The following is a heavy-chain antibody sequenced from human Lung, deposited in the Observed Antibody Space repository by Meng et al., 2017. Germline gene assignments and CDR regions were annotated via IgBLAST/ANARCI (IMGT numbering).Heavy chain of an antibody. CDR3: ARGPTTMAHDFDY. Sequence: QVGLQQGGAGLLKPSEALSLTCVVSGGSFSDYYWSWIRQPPGKGLEWIGEINHSGSTNYNPSLESRATISVDTSQNNLSLKLSSVTAADSAVYYCARGPTTMAHDFDYWGQGTLVTVAS. CDR1: GGSFSDYY. J-gene: IGHJ4*02. D-gene: IGHD4-11*01. CDR2: INHSGST. V-gene: IGHV4-34*01.